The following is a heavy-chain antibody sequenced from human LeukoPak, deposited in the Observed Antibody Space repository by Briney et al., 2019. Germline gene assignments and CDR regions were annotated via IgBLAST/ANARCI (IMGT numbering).Heavy chain of an antibody. Sequence: SETLSLTCTVSGGSISSDSYYWAWIRQPPGKGLEWIASIYYSGSTYYNPSLKSRVTISVDMSRNQFSLKLSSVTAADTAVYYCASLAVAGLSEGYWGQGTLVIVSS. CDR3: ASLAVAGLSEGY. V-gene: IGHV4-39*01. CDR1: GGSISSDSYY. D-gene: IGHD6-19*01. J-gene: IGHJ4*02. CDR2: IYYSGST.